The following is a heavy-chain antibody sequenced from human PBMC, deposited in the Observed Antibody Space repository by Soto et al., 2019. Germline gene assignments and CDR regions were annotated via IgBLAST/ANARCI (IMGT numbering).Heavy chain of an antibody. CDR3: ARQVPAAIRLGWFDP. J-gene: IGHJ5*02. CDR2: IYYSGST. CDR1: GGSISGSTYY. D-gene: IGHD2-2*02. V-gene: IGHV4-39*01. Sequence: SETLSLTCTVSGGSISGSTYYWGWIRQPPGKGLEWIGSIYYSGSTYYRPSLKSRVTISVDTSKNQFSLKLSSVTAADTAVYYCARQVPAAIRLGWFDPWGQGTLVTVSS.